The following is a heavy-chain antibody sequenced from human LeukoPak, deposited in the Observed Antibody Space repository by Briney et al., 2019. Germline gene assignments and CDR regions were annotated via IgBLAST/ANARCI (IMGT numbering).Heavy chain of an antibody. V-gene: IGHV3-23*01. CDR1: GFTFSTYA. CDR3: AKDTQLVQAFDI. J-gene: IGHJ3*02. CDR2: IDIYSTKT. Sequence: GGSLRLSCATSGFTFSTYAMTWVRQAPGKGLEWVSAIDIYSTKTNYADSAKGRFTISRDNSKNTLYLQMNSLRGEDTAIYYCAKDTQLVQAFDIWGQGTMVTVSS. D-gene: IGHD6-6*01.